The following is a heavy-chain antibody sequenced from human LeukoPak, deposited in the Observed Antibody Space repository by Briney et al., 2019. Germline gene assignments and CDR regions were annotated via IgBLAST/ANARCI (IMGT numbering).Heavy chain of an antibody. V-gene: IGHV1-18*01. Sequence: ASVKVSCKTSVYTFTNYGLTWVRLAPGQRPEWIGWISGYNGHTNYAQKFQGRVTKRRDTSTTTAYMELRSLGSDDTAIYYCARSGHRRVHYDNLAFDMWGQGTLVTVSS. J-gene: IGHJ3*02. CDR1: VYTFTNYG. D-gene: IGHD3-22*01. CDR3: ARSGHRRVHYDNLAFDM. CDR2: ISGYNGHT.